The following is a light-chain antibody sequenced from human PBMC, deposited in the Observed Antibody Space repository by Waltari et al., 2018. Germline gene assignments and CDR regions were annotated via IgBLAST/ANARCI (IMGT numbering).Light chain of an antibody. CDR3: MQALQTSYT. V-gene: IGKV2-28*01. CDR2: WGS. J-gene: IGKJ2*01. CDR1: QSLLHRNGYNY. Sequence: DIVMTPSPLSLPVTPGEPASISCRSSQSLLHRNGYNYLDWYMQKPGQSPQLLIYWGSNRASGVPDRFSGSGSGTDFTLKVSRVEAEDVGVYYCMQALQTSYTFGQGTKLEIK.